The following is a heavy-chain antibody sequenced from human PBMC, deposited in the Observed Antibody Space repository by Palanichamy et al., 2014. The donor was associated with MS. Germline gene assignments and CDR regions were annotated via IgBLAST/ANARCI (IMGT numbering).Heavy chain of an antibody. Sequence: QMVRVWGRVWSEPGGPVETLLYSLWVHLQSLCYALGPPGSRQGTGVVGLISYDENTSYADSVRGRFTISRDNSRYTLFLQMNNLKYEDTAVYFCARGRYFYEGSWRNMGEGGWGQGALVIVSS. D-gene: IGHD3-9*01. J-gene: IGHJ4*02. V-gene: IGHV3-30*04. CDR1: VHLQSLC. CDR3: ARGRYFYEGSWRNMGEGG. CDR2: ISYDENT.